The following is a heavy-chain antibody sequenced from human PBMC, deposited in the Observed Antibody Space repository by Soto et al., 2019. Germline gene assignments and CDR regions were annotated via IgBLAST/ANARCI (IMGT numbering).Heavy chain of an antibody. CDR1: GGSMSTGSYF. J-gene: IGHJ4*02. CDR3: ARARNRYFDY. Sequence: QVHLQESGPGLVRPSESLSLTCNVSGGSMSTGSYFWSWVRQPPGKGLEWIGYVFRSGSINYSPSFKSRVTISIDTSKNQFSLMLKSLTAADTAVYFCARARNRYFDYWGQGALVTVSS. V-gene: IGHV4-61*01. D-gene: IGHD1-1*01. CDR2: VFRSGSI.